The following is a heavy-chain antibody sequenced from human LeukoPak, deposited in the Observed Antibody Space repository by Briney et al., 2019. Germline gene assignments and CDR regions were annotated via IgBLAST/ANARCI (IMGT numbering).Heavy chain of an antibody. V-gene: IGHV3-33*01. Sequence: GRSLRLSCAASGFTFSNYGMHWVRQAPGKGLEWVAVIWYDGSNKYYADSVKGRFTISRDNSKNTLYLQMNSLRAEDSALYYCARWSSIKVAATENSWGQGTLVTVSS. CDR3: ARWSSIKVAATENS. D-gene: IGHD6-19*01. CDR2: IWYDGSNK. J-gene: IGHJ4*02. CDR1: GFTFSNYG.